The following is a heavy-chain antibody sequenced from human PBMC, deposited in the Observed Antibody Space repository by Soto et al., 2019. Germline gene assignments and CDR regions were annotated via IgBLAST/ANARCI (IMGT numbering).Heavy chain of an antibody. Sequence: QITLKESGPPLVRPTQTLTLTCTFSGFSLSTTGVGVGWIRQPPGKALEWLALIYWDDDKRYSPSLKSRLTITKDTSKNEVILTMTNMDPVDTATYYCAKRLRDYGLGRERATYFDPWGQGTLVTVSS. D-gene: IGHD3-10*01. CDR1: GFSLSTTGVG. CDR3: AKRLRDYGLGRERATYFDP. V-gene: IGHV2-5*02. CDR2: IYWDDDK. J-gene: IGHJ5*02.